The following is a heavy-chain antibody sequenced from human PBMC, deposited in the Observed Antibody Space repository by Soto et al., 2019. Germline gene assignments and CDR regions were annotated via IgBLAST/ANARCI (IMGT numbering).Heavy chain of an antibody. Sequence: PGGSLRLSCAVSGFTFSDYYMSWIRQAPGKGLEWVSYISSSGSTIYYADSVKGRFTISRDNAKNSLYLQMNSLRAEDTAVYYCATYSRPRVPDAFDIWGQGTMVTVSS. CDR3: ATYSRPRVPDAFDI. CDR2: ISSSGSTI. D-gene: IGHD5-12*01. V-gene: IGHV3-11*01. CDR1: GFTFSDYY. J-gene: IGHJ3*02.